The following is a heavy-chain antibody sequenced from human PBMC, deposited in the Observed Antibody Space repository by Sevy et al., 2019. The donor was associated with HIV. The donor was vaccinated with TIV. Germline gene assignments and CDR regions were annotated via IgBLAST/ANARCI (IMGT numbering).Heavy chain of an antibody. CDR1: GYTFTGYY. Sequence: ASVKVSCKASGYTFTGYYMHWVRQAPGQGLEWMGRINPNSGGTNYARKFQGRVTMTRDTSISTAYMELSRLRSDDTAVYYCARDPRHDFRSGNNGMDVWGQGTTVTVSS. J-gene: IGHJ6*02. V-gene: IGHV1-2*06. CDR3: ARDPRHDFRSGNNGMDV. D-gene: IGHD3-3*01. CDR2: INPNSGGT.